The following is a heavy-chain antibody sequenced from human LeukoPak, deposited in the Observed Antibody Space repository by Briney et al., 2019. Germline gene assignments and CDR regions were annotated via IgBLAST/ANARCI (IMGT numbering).Heavy chain of an antibody. CDR1: GFRFSD. J-gene: IGHJ6*02. Sequence: GGSLRLSCAASGFRFSDMIWVRQAPGKGLEWVSYISTTGNTVHYADSVKGRFTVSRDSAQTSLFLQVNSVRVEDTAVYFCARDIISEAGPGSEYGIYYYGMDVWGQGTPVTVSS. CDR3: ARDIISEAGPGSEYGIYYYGMDV. D-gene: IGHD6-19*01. CDR2: ISTTGNTV. V-gene: IGHV3-48*03.